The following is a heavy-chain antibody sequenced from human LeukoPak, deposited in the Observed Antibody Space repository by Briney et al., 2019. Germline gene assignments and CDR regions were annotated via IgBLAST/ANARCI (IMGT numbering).Heavy chain of an antibody. J-gene: IGHJ4*02. D-gene: IGHD6-13*01. CDR3: ARDPSRSWWGYFDY. CDR1: GFTLSSHA. CDR2: FSESSGSA. Sequence: GGSLRLSCAASGFTLSSHAMSWVRQAPGKGLEWISTFSESSGSAHYADSVRGRFTISRDISKNTLYLQMNSLRAEDTAVYYCARDPSRSWWGYFDYWGQGALVTVSS. V-gene: IGHV3-23*01.